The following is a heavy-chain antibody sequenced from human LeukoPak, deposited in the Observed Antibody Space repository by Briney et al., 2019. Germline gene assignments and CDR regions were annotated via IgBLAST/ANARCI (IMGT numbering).Heavy chain of an antibody. CDR3: ARHYGSGTWFDP. CDR1: GGSISSYY. V-gene: IGHV4-59*08. J-gene: IGHJ5*02. Sequence: SETLSLTCTVPGGSISSYYWSWIRQPPGKGLEWIGYIYYSGSTNYNPSLKSRVTISVDTSKNQFSLKLSSVTAADTAVYYCARHYGSGTWFDPWGQGTLVTVSS. D-gene: IGHD3-10*01. CDR2: IYYSGST.